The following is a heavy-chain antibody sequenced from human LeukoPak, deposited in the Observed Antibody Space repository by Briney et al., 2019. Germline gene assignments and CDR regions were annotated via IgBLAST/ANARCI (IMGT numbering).Heavy chain of an antibody. J-gene: IGHJ3*02. CDR3: AKGWGYSYLKSAFDI. CDR1: GFTFSSYW. Sequence: GGSLRLSCAASGFTFSSYWMTWVRQAPGKGLEWVANIKQDGSQKFYLDSVKGRFTISRDNAKESLFLQMNSLRAEDTAVYYCAKGWGYSYLKSAFDIWGQGTMVTVSS. D-gene: IGHD5-18*01. V-gene: IGHV3-7*03. CDR2: IKQDGSQK.